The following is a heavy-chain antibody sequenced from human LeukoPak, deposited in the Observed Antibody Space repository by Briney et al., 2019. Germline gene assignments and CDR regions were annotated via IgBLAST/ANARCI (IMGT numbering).Heavy chain of an antibody. CDR1: GYSISSGYY. J-gene: IGHJ4*02. CDR3: ARGNYDFWSGYAYYFGY. D-gene: IGHD3-3*01. Sequence: SETLSLTCAVSGYSISSGYYWGWIRQPPGKGLEWIGSIYHSGSTYYNPSLKSRVTISVDTSKNQFSLKLSSVTAADTAVYYCARGNYDFWSGYAYYFGYWGQGTLVTVSS. V-gene: IGHV4-38-2*01. CDR2: IYHSGST.